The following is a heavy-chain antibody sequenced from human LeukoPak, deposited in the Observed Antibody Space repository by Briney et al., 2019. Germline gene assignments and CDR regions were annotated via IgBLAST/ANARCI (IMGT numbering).Heavy chain of an antibody. V-gene: IGHV1-8*01. Sequence: ASVKVSCKASGYTFTSYDINWVRQATGQGLEWMGWMNPNSGNTGYAQKFQGRVTMTSNTSISTAYMELSSLRSEDTAVYYCSVSSPYRHYYYYGMDVWGQGTTVTVSS. J-gene: IGHJ6*02. CDR2: MNPNSGNT. CDR3: SVSSPYRHYYYYGMDV. CDR1: GYTFTSYD. D-gene: IGHD6-19*01.